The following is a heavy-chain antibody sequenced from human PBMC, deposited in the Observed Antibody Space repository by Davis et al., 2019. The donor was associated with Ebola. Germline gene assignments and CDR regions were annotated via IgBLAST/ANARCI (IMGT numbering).Heavy chain of an antibody. D-gene: IGHD4-17*01. J-gene: IGHJ5*02. CDR3: TRGIARRRYGSWFDP. CDR1: GYTFSNYD. V-gene: IGHV1-8*01. Sequence: AASVKVSCKASGYTFSNYDINWVRQATGQGLEWMGWMNPSSGNTGYAQRFQGRVTMTRDTSITTAYMELSSLTFDDTAVYFCTRGIARRRYGSWFDPWGQGTLATASS. CDR2: MNPSSGNT.